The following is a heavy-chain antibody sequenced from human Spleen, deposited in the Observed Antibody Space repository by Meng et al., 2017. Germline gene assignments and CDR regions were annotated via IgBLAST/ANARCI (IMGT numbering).Heavy chain of an antibody. CDR2: INAGNGNT. Sequence: ASVKVSCKASGYTFTSYAMHWVRQAPGQRLEWMGWINAGNGNTKYSQKFQARVTITRDTSASTAYMELSSLRSEDTAVYYCVLRGVIPGYYYYYGMDVWGQGTTVTVSS. D-gene: IGHD3-10*01. V-gene: IGHV1-3*01. J-gene: IGHJ6*02. CDR3: VLRGVIPGYYYYYGMDV. CDR1: GYTFTSYA.